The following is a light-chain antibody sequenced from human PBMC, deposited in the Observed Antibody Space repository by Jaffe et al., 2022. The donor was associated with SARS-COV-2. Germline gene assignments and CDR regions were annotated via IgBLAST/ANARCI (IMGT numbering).Light chain of an antibody. V-gene: IGLV2-14*01. CDR2: EVS. Sequence: QSALTQPASVSGSPGQSITISCTGTSSDVGGHNYVSWYQQYPGKAPKLMIFEVSNRPSGVPDRFSGAKSGNTASLTISGLQAEDEADYYCSSYTTSSTQVFGGGTKLTVL. CDR1: SSDVGGHNY. CDR3: SSYTTSSTQV. J-gene: IGLJ2*01.